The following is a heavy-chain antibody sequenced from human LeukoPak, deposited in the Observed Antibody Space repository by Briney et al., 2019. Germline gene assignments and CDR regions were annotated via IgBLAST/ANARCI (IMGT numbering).Heavy chain of an antibody. D-gene: IGHD2-15*01. CDR3: ARDQSRDIRVDFDY. CDR2: IDGGNGDT. CDR1: GYTFGKYT. J-gene: IGHJ4*02. Sequence: ASVKVSCKTSGYTFGKYTIHWVRQAPGQRFEWMGWIDGGNGDTRFSQKFQDRVSFTRDTFATTVYMEVTSLRSEDTAVYYCARDQSRDIRVDFDYWGQGTLVTVSS. V-gene: IGHV1-3*01.